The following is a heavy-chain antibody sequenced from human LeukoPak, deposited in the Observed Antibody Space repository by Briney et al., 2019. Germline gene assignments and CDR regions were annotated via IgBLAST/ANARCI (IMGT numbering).Heavy chain of an antibody. CDR2: ISSDGNDK. V-gene: IGHV3-30*03. J-gene: IGHJ4*02. CDR1: GVTFRSYG. CDR3: TTKVIRGNSGDDYDD. Sequence: GGSLRLSCAASGVTFRSYGMHWVRQAPGKGLEWVALISSDGNDKLYGDSVRGRFTISRDDSKSTLYLQMNSLRAEETAVYYCTTKVIRGNSGDDYDDWGQGTLVTVSS. D-gene: IGHD5-12*01.